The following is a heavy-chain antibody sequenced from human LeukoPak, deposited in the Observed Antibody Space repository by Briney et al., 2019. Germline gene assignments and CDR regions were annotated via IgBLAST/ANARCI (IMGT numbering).Heavy chain of an antibody. CDR3: ARDTAVAGTSGDY. Sequence: ASVKVSCKASGYTFTGYYMHWVRQAPGQGLEWMGRINPNSGGTNYAQKFQGRVTMTRDTSISTAYMEPSRLRSDDTAVYYCARDTAVAGTSGDYWGQGTLVTVSS. J-gene: IGHJ4*02. V-gene: IGHV1-2*06. D-gene: IGHD6-19*01. CDR2: INPNSGGT. CDR1: GYTFTGYY.